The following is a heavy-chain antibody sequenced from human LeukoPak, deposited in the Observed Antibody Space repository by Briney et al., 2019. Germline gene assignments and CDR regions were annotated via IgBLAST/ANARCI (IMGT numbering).Heavy chain of an antibody. CDR2: IRCDGSNK. V-gene: IGHV3-30*02. J-gene: IGHJ4*02. Sequence: PGGSLRLSCAASGFTFSSYGMHWVRQAPGKGLEWVAFIRCDGSNKYYADSVKGRFTISRDNSKNTLYLQMNSLRAEDTAVYYCAKDYDGDYNDYAGYYFDYWGQGTLVTVSS. CDR1: GFTFSSYG. D-gene: IGHD4-11*01. CDR3: AKDYDGDYNDYAGYYFDY.